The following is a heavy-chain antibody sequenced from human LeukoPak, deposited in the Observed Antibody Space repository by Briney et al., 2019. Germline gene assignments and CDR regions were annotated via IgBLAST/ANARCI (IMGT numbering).Heavy chain of an antibody. J-gene: IGHJ4*02. CDR1: GFTFSSHS. CDR2: ISSSSSTI. D-gene: IGHD3-22*01. V-gene: IGHV3-48*01. CDR3: ARDRGWDSSGYYLDY. Sequence: GGSLRLSCAASGFTFSSHSMNWVRQAPGKGLEWVSYISSSSSTIYYADSVKGRFTISRDNAKNSLYLQMNSLRAEDTAVNYCARDRGWDSSGYYLDYWGQGTLVTVSS.